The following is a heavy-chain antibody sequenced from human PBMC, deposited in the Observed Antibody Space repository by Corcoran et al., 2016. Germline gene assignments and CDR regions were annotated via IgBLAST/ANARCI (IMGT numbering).Heavy chain of an antibody. D-gene: IGHD3-22*01. CDR2: TYYRSKWYN. V-gene: IGHV6-1*01. CDR1: GDSVSSNSAA. CDR3: AREKGDYYDSSGYPQPMYYYYYGMDV. J-gene: IGHJ6*02. Sequence: QVQLQQSGPGLVKPSQTLSLTCDISGDSVSSNSAAWNWIRQSPSRGLEWLGRTYYRSKWYNDYAVSVKSRITINPDTSKNQFSLLLNSVTHEDTAVYYCAREKGDYYDSSGYPQPMYYYYYGMDVWGQGTTVTVSS.